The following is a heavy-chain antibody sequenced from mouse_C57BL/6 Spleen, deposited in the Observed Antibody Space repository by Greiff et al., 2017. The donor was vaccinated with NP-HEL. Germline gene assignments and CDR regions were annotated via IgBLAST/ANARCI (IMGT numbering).Heavy chain of an antibody. CDR2: INPSTGGT. Sequence: EVQLQQSGPELVKPGASVKISCKASGYSFTGYYMNWVKQSPEKSLEWIGEINPSTGGTTYNQKFKAKATLTVDKSSSTAYMQLKSLTSEDSAVYYCARAATVPMDYWGQGTSVTVSS. D-gene: IGHD1-1*01. J-gene: IGHJ4*01. CDR3: ARAATVPMDY. V-gene: IGHV1-42*01. CDR1: GYSFTGYY.